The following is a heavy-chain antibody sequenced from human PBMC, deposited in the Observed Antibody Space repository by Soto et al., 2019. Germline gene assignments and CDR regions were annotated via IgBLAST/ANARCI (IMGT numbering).Heavy chain of an antibody. J-gene: IGHJ4*02. D-gene: IGHD3-22*01. CDR1: GFRFSSYA. CDR2: VSGSGGFT. V-gene: IGHV3-23*01. Sequence: GGSLRLSCAASGFRFSSYAMSWVRQAPRKGLEWVSIVSGSGGFTYYADSVKGRFTVSRDNSKNTLYLQMNSLRAEDTAVYYCAKVGEEDFYDSSGYFDFWGQGTLVTVS. CDR3: AKVGEEDFYDSSGYFDF.